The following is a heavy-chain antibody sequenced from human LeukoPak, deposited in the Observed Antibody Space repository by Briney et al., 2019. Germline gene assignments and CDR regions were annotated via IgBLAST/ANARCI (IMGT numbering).Heavy chain of an antibody. CDR3: ARDIGLRKAAPPGWFDP. J-gene: IGHJ5*02. D-gene: IGHD6-6*01. CDR2: IKQDGSGK. Sequence: PGGSLRLSCAASGFTFSSYWMSWVRQAPGKGLEWVASIKQDGSGKYCADSVKGRFTISRDNANNSLYLQMNSLRADDTAVYYCARDIGLRKAAPPGWFDPWGQGALVTVSS. CDR1: GFTFSSYW. V-gene: IGHV3-7*01.